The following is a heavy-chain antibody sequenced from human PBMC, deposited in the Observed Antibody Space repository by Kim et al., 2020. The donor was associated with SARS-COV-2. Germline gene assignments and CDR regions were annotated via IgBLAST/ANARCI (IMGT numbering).Heavy chain of an antibody. V-gene: IGHV3-48*03. CDR1: GFTFSSYE. Sequence: GGSLRLSCAASGFTFSSYEMNWVRQAPGKGLEWVSYISGGGTNIYYADSVKGRFTISRDNAKKSLYLQMNSLRAEDTAVYYCLRGRLSSDYIDYWGQGTLVTVSS. CDR3: LRGRLSSDYIDY. CDR2: ISGGGTNI. J-gene: IGHJ4*02. D-gene: IGHD3-22*01.